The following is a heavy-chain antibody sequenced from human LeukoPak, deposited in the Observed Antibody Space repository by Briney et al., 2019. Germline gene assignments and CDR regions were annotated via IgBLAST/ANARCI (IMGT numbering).Heavy chain of an antibody. Sequence: GGSLRLSCAASGFTFSNAWMSWVRQAPGKGLEWVGRIKSKTDGGTTDYAAPVKGRFTISRDDSKNTLYLQMNSLKTEDTAVYYCTSSSTNWGSGFDPWGQGTLVTVSS. CDR1: GFTFSNAW. J-gene: IGHJ5*02. CDR3: TSSSTNWGSGFDP. D-gene: IGHD7-27*01. CDR2: IKSKTDGGTT. V-gene: IGHV3-15*01.